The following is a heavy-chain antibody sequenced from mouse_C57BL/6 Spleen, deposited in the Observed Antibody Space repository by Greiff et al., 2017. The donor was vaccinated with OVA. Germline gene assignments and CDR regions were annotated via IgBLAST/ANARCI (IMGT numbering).Heavy chain of an antibody. J-gene: IGHJ3*01. Sequence: VQLQQSGPELVKPGDSVKISCKASGYSFTGYFMNWVMQSHGKSLEWIGRINPYNGDTFYNQKFKGKATLTVDKSSSTAHMELRSLTSEDSAVYYCARTFYYDYDAVFAYWGQGTLVTVSA. CDR2: INPYNGDT. D-gene: IGHD2-4*01. CDR3: ARTFYYDYDAVFAY. CDR1: GYSFTGYF. V-gene: IGHV1-20*01.